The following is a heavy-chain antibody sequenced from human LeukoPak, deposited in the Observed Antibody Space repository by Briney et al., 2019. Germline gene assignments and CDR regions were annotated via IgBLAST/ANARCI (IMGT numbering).Heavy chain of an antibody. CDR2: ISDSENT. J-gene: IGHJ5*02. CDR1: DGSITNYY. Sequence: PSETLSLTCTVSDGSITNYYWTWIRQPPGKGLEWIGFISDSENTDYNPSLESRVTISLDTSKNQFSLKLSSVTAADTAVYYCARKPKNRYSYGARNWFDPWGQGTLVTVSS. CDR3: ARKPKNRYSYGARNWFDP. V-gene: IGHV4-59*12. D-gene: IGHD5-18*01.